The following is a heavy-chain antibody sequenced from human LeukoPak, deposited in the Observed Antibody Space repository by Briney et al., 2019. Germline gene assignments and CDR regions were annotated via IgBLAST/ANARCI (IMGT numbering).Heavy chain of an antibody. D-gene: IGHD3-10*01. CDR1: GYTFTSYG. V-gene: IGHV1-2*02. CDR2: INPNSGGT. Sequence: ASVKVSCKASGYTFTSYGISWVRQAPGQGLEWMGWINPNSGGTNYAQKFQGRVTMTRDTSISTAYMELSRLRSDDTAVYYCARSYYGSGSLDYWGQGTLVTVSS. CDR3: ARSYYGSGSLDY. J-gene: IGHJ4*02.